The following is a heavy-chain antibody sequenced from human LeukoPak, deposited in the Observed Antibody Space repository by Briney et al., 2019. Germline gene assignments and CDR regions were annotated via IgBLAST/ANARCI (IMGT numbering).Heavy chain of an antibody. V-gene: IGHV3-7*01. CDR1: GFTISIHW. D-gene: IGHD4-17*01. Sequence: PGGSLRLSCAASGFTISIHWMSWVRQSPGKGLEWVANIKPDGGEKYYMDSVRGRFTISRDNAKNSLYLQMNSLRVEDTAVYYCAIQSYGAFDYWGQGALVTVSS. J-gene: IGHJ4*02. CDR2: IKPDGGEK. CDR3: AIQSYGAFDY.